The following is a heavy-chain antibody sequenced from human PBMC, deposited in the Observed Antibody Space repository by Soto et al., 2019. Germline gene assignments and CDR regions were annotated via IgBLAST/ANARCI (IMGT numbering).Heavy chain of an antibody. Sequence: ASVKVSCKASGYTFTSYGISWVRQAPGQGLEWMGWISAYNGNTNYAQKLQGRVTMTTDTSTSTAYMELRSLRSDDTAVYYCAKDRRIYSISWAAGVRFDPWGQGTLVTVSS. V-gene: IGHV1-18*01. CDR3: AKDRRIYSISWAAGVRFDP. CDR2: ISAYNGNT. D-gene: IGHD6-13*01. J-gene: IGHJ5*02. CDR1: GYTFTSYG.